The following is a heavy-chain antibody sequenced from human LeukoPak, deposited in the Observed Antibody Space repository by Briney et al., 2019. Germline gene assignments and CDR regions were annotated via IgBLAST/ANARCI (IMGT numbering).Heavy chain of an antibody. CDR1: GGTFISYA. V-gene: IGHV1-69*05. J-gene: IGHJ4*02. Sequence: ASVKVSCKASGGTFISYAISWVRQAPGQGVEGRGGIIPIFGTANYAQKFQGRVTITTDESTSTAYMELSSLRSEDTAVYYCATAGGSSGYHNFDYWGQGTLVTVSS. D-gene: IGHD3-22*01. CDR3: ATAGGSSGYHNFDY. CDR2: IIPIFGTA.